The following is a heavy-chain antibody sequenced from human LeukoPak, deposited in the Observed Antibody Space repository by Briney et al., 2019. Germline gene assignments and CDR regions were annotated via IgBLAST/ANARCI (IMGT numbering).Heavy chain of an antibody. D-gene: IGHD3-22*01. V-gene: IGHV3-30*03. CDR3: ARAGKIHIHWLHYYDSSGYYDY. Sequence: GMSLRLSCAASGFPFSSYGMHWVRQAPGKGLEWVAAISNDGNNKFYADSVKGRFTTSRDNPKNTMNLQMNSLRAEDMAVYYCARAGKIHIHWLHYYDSSGYYDYWGQGTLVTVSS. CDR1: GFPFSSYG. J-gene: IGHJ4*02. CDR2: ISNDGNNK.